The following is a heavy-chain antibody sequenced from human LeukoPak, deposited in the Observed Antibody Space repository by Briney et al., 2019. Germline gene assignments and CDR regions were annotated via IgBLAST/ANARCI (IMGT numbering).Heavy chain of an antibody. CDR3: AKYMSSSRYYYYGMDV. Sequence: GGSLRLSCAASGFTFSSYSMSWVRQAPGKGLEWVSPISGSGGSTYYADSVKGRFTIFRDNSKNTLYLQMNSLRAEDTAVYYCAKYMSSSRYYYYGMDVWGQGTTVTVSS. D-gene: IGHD2-15*01. CDR1: GFTFSSYS. J-gene: IGHJ6*02. V-gene: IGHV3-23*01. CDR2: ISGSGGST.